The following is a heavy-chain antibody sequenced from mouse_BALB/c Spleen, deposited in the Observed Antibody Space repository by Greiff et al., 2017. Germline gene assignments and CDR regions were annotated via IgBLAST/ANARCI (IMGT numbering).Heavy chain of an antibody. D-gene: IGHD2-14*01. V-gene: IGHV14-3*02. Sequence: EVHLVESGAELVKPGASVKLSCTASGFNIKDTYMHWVKQRPEQGLEWIGRIDPANGNTKYDPKFQGKATITADTSSNTAYLQLSSLTSEDTAVYYCAREVRDYFDYWGQGTTLTVSS. J-gene: IGHJ2*01. CDR1: GFNIKDTY. CDR2: IDPANGNT. CDR3: AREVRDYFDY.